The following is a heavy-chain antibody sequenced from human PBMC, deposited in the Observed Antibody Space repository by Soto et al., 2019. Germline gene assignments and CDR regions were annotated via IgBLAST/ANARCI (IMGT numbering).Heavy chain of an antibody. Sequence: EVQLAESGGGLAQPGGSLRLSCAASGFTLSGYAMDWVRQAPGEGLESVAGISSNGVGTYYANSVQGRFTISRDNSKNTVYLQMGSLRPEDMAVYYCARRARPDFYYMDVWGKGTPVTVS. D-gene: IGHD6-6*01. V-gene: IGHV3-64*01. CDR2: ISSNGVGT. J-gene: IGHJ6*03. CDR3: ARRARPDFYYMDV. CDR1: GFTLSGYA.